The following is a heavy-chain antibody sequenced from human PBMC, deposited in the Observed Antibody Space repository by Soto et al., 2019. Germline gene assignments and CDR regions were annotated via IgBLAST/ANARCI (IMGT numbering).Heavy chain of an antibody. CDR1: GFTFSSYA. D-gene: IGHD2-2*01. CDR2: ISYDGSNK. J-gene: IGHJ4*02. Sequence: QVQLVESGGGVVQPGRSLRLSCAASGFTFSSYAMHWVRQAPGKGLEWVAVISYDGSNKYYADSVKGRFTISRDNSKNTLYLQMNSLRAEDAAVYYCARVSLFYCSSTSCLSDYWGQGTLVTVSS. V-gene: IGHV3-30-3*01. CDR3: ARVSLFYCSSTSCLSDY.